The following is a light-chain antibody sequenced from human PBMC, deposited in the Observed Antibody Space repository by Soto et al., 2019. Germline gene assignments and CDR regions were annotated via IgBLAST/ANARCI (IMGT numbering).Light chain of an antibody. Sequence: EVVLTQSPATLSFSPGEISTLSCMASQSVSSYLAWYQQKPGQAPRLLIYDASNRATGIPARFSGSGSGTDFTLTISSLEPEDFAVYYCQQRSNWPSITFGQGTRLE. CDR1: QSVSSY. V-gene: IGKV3-11*01. CDR2: DAS. CDR3: QQRSNWPSIT. J-gene: IGKJ5*01.